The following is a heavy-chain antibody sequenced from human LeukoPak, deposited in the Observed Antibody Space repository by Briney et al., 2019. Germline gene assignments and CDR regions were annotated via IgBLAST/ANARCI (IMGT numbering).Heavy chain of an antibody. D-gene: IGHD1-26*01. V-gene: IGHV3-23*01. CDR2: ISGSGGST. Sequence: PGGSLRLSCAASGFTFSSYAMSWVRQAPGKGLEWVSAISGSGGSTYYADSVKGRFTISRDNSKNTLYLQMNSLRAEDTAVYYCPKDFLPAGSSFNWFDPWGQGTLVTLSS. CDR3: PKDFLPAGSSFNWFDP. CDR1: GFTFSSYA. J-gene: IGHJ5*02.